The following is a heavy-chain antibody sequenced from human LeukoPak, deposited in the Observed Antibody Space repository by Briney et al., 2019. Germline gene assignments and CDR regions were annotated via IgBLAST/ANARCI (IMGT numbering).Heavy chain of an antibody. CDR1: GYTFTNYY. J-gene: IGHJ4*02. V-gene: IGHV1-46*01. D-gene: IGHD1-26*01. Sequence: GASVKVSCKASGYTFTNYYMHWVRQAPGQGLEWMGIINPSGGITNYAQKLQGRVTMTRDMSTSTVYMELSSLRSEDTAVYYCARVSVGATMLAYFDYWGQGTLVTVSS. CDR3: ARVSVGATMLAYFDY. CDR2: INPSGGIT.